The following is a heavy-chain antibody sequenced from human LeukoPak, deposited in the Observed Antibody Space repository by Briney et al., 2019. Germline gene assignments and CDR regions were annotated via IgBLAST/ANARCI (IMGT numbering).Heavy chain of an antibody. V-gene: IGHV3-48*02. CDR2: ISSSSITI. CDR1: GFTFNDYS. Sequence: GALRLSCAASGFTFNDYSMNWVRQAPGKGLEWVSYISSSSITISYADSVRGRFTISRDNAKNSIYLQMNSLRDEDTAVYYCARRFDCWGQGTLVTVSS. CDR3: ARRFDC. J-gene: IGHJ4*02.